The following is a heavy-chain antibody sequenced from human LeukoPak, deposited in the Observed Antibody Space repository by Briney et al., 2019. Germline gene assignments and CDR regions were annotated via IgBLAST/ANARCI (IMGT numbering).Heavy chain of an antibody. Sequence: SGGSLRLSCAASGFTFSSYAMTWVRQAPGKGLEWVATIEQNGSEKHYVDSLKGRFAISRDNAKNSLYLQMNSLTGEDTAVYYCARDSWARVVRPYMDVWGKGTTVTVSS. D-gene: IGHD2-2*01. V-gene: IGHV3-7*01. CDR1: GFTFSSYA. CDR2: IEQNGSEK. J-gene: IGHJ6*03. CDR3: ARDSWARVVRPYMDV.